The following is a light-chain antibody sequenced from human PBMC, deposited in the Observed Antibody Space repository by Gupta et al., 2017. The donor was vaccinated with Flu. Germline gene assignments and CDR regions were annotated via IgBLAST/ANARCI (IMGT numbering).Light chain of an antibody. J-gene: IGLJ2*01. V-gene: IGLV1-51*02. Sequence: QSVLTQPPSVSAVPGQRLTISCSGSSSNIGGHYVSWYQQVPGTAPKLLIYEDDKRPSGIPDRFSASKSGTTATLDITGLQTGDEADYFCGTWDRSLSAGGFGGGTKLTVL. CDR2: EDD. CDR1: SSNIGGHY. CDR3: GTWDRSLSAGG.